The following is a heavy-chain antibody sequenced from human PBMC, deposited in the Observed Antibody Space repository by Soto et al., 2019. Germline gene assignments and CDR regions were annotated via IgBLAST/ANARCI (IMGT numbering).Heavy chain of an antibody. V-gene: IGHV3-23*01. J-gene: IGHJ4*02. Sequence: GGSLRLSCAASGFTFSSYAMSWVRQAPGKGLEWVSAISGSGGSTYYADSVKGRFTISRDKSKNTLYLQMNSLRDEDTVVYYCAKDREPYSYDSSGKFDYWGQGTLVTVYS. D-gene: IGHD3-22*01. CDR2: ISGSGGST. CDR3: AKDREPYSYDSSGKFDY. CDR1: GFTFSSYA.